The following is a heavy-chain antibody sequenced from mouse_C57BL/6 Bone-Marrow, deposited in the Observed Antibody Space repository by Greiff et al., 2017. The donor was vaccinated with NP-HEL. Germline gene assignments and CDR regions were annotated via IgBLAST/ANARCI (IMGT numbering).Heavy chain of an antibody. V-gene: IGHV6-3*01. D-gene: IGHD1-1*01. CDR1: GFTFSNYW. CDR3: TIYYGSPFDY. CDR2: IRLKSDNYAT. Sequence: EVKLVESGGGLVQPGGSMKLSCVASGFTFSNYWMNWVRQSPEKGLEWVAQIRLKSDNYATHYAESVKGRFTISRDDSKSSVYLQMNNLRAEDTGIYYCTIYYGSPFDYWGQGTTLTVSS. J-gene: IGHJ2*01.